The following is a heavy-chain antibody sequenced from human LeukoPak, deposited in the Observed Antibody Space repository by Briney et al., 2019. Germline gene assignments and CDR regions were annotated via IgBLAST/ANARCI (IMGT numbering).Heavy chain of an antibody. CDR3: ARGDFWSGSSDY. J-gene: IGHJ4*02. D-gene: IGHD3-3*01. V-gene: IGHV3-13*01. CDR2: IGTAGDT. Sequence: GGSLRLSCAASGFAFSTYDMHWGRHATGKGLEWVSGIGTAGDTYYSGSAKGRFTISRENAKNSLYLQMNSLRAGATAVYYCARGDFWSGSSDYWGQGTLVTVS. CDR1: GFAFSTYD.